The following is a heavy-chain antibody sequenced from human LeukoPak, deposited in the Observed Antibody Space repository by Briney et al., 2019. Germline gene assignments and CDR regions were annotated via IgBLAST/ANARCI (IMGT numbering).Heavy chain of an antibody. CDR1: GDSVSSNSAA. Sequence: SQTLSLTCAISGDSVSSNSAAWNWIRQSPSRGLEWLGRTYYRSKWHTYYAASVKSRIAINRDTSKNQFSLQLNSETPEDTAVYYCARSTGPIDYWSQGTLVTVSS. J-gene: IGHJ4*02. CDR2: TYYRSKWHT. CDR3: ARSTGPIDY. D-gene: IGHD1-1*01. V-gene: IGHV6-1*01.